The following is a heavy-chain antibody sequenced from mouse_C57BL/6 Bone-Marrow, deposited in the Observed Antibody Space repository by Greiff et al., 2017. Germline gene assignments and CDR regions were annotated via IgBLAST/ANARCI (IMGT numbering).Heavy chain of an antibody. CDR2: IDPENGDT. V-gene: IGHV14-4*01. Sequence: VQLQQSGAELVRPGASVKLSCTASGFNIKDDYMHWVKQRPEQGLEWIGWIDPENGDTEYASKFQGKATITADTSSNTAYLQLSSLTSEDTAVYYCTTGDSNYLAWFAYWGQGTLVTVSA. CDR3: TTGDSNYLAWFAY. J-gene: IGHJ3*01. D-gene: IGHD2-5*01. CDR1: GFNIKDDY.